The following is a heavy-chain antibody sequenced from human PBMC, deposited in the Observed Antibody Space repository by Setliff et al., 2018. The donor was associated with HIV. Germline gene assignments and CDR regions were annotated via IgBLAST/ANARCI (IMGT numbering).Heavy chain of an antibody. D-gene: IGHD5-18*01. V-gene: IGHV4-39*01. CDR3: ARGDTAMEYYFDY. J-gene: IGHJ4*02. CDR1: GASLSSSSYY. Sequence: PSETLSLTCTVSGASLSSSSYYWGWIRQPPGKGLEWIGSIYYTGATSYNPSLKSRFTISVETSKNQLSLKLRSVTAADTAVYYCARGDTAMEYYFDYWGQGTLVTVSS. CDR2: IYYTGAT.